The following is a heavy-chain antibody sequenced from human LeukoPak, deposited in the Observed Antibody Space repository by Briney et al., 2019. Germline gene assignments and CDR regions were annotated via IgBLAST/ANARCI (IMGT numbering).Heavy chain of an antibody. CDR1: GGTFSSYA. V-gene: IGHV1-69*13. Sequence: ASVKVSCKASGGTFSSYAISWVRQAPGQGLEWMGGIIPIFGTANYAQKFQGRVTITADESTTTAYMELSSLRSEDTAVYYCATDRGHSSGWSLHYYYYGMDVWGQGTTVTVSS. J-gene: IGHJ6*02. CDR2: IIPIFGTA. CDR3: ATDRGHSSGWSLHYYYYGMDV. D-gene: IGHD6-19*01.